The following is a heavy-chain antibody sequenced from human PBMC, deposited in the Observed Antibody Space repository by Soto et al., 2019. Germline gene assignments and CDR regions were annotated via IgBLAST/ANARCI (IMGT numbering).Heavy chain of an antibody. CDR2: ISAYNGNT. V-gene: IGHV1-18*04. J-gene: IGHJ4*02. Sequence: QVKLVQSGAEVKNPGASVKVSCQASGYTFTSYGISWVRQAPGQGLEWMAWISAYNGNTNYAQKLQGRVTMTTDTSTSTAYMELRSLSSDDTAVYYCRVADKGGLDYCGQGTMVTVSA. CDR1: GYTFTSYG. CDR3: RVADKGGLDY. D-gene: IGHD6-19*01.